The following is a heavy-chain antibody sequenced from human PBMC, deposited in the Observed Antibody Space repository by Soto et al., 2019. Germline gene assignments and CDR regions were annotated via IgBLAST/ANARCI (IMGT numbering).Heavy chain of an antibody. J-gene: IGHJ4*02. Sequence: QVQLQQWGAGLLKPSETLSLTCAIYGGSFSGYYWSWIRQPPGKGLEWIGEINHSGSTNYNPSLKSRVTISVDTSKNQFSLKLSSVTAADTAVYYCARDGGTTVPRVAGIDYWGKGTLVTVSS. CDR3: ARDGGTTVPRVAGIDY. V-gene: IGHV4-34*01. D-gene: IGHD4-4*01. CDR1: GGSFSGYY. CDR2: INHSGST.